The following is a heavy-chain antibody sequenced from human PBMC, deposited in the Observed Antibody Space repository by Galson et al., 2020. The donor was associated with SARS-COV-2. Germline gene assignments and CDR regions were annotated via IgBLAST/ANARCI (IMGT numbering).Heavy chain of an antibody. D-gene: IGHD5-18*01. Sequence: GGSLRLSCAASGFTFSSYGMHWVRQAPGKGLEWVAVISYDGSNKYYADSVKGRFTISRDNSKNTLYPQMNSLRAEDTAVYYCAKEGWIQNSLGRYWGQGTLVTVSS. CDR3: AKEGWIQNSLGRY. V-gene: IGHV3-30*18. CDR2: ISYDGSNK. CDR1: GFTFSSYG. J-gene: IGHJ4*02.